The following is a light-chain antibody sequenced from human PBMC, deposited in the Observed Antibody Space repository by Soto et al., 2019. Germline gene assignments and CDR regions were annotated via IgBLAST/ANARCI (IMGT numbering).Light chain of an antibody. J-gene: IGKJ5*01. CDR3: QHYDNLPSIT. CDR2: DAS. CDR1: QDITNH. V-gene: IGKV1-33*01. Sequence: DIQMTQSPSSLSASVGDRVTITCQASQDITNHLNWFQQKPGQAPQLLIYDASNLGTGVPSRFSGSGSGTDFSFTISSLQPEDIATYYCQHYDNLPSITFGQGTRLEN.